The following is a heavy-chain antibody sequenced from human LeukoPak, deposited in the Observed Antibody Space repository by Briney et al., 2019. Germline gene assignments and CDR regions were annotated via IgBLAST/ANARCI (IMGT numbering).Heavy chain of an antibody. CDR1: EFTFNSYA. D-gene: IGHD3-10*01. Sequence: GGSLRLSCAASEFTFNSYAMSWVRQAPGKGLEWVSTISGSDGSTYYADSVKGQFTISRDNSKNTLYLQMNSLRAEDTAVYYCAKEGFLGATYYGYFDYWGQGTLVTVSS. J-gene: IGHJ4*02. V-gene: IGHV3-23*01. CDR2: ISGSDGST. CDR3: AKEGFLGATYYGYFDY.